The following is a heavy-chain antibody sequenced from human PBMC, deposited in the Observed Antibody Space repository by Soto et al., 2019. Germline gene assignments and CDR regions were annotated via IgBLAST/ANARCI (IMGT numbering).Heavy chain of an antibody. CDR1: GGSISSGGYF. CDR3: ARGVAI. Sequence: QVQLQESGPGLVQPSQTLSLTCTVSGGSISSGGYFWSWIRQHPGKGLEWIGSIYYSGSTYCNPSLKTRITISVATSKNQFSLKLSSVTAAATAVYYCARGVAIWGQGTMVTVSS. CDR2: IYYSGST. D-gene: IGHD2-15*01. V-gene: IGHV4-31*03. J-gene: IGHJ3*02.